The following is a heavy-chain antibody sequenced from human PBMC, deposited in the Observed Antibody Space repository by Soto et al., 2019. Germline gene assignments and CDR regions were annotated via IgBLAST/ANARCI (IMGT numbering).Heavy chain of an antibody. Sequence: GGSLRLFCAASGFTFSSNSMSWGRPAPGKGLEWVSVISGSGDSTYYADSVKGRSTISRDNSKRTLYLQMNSLRVEDTAVYYCAKGPYLTYYSDYWGQGTLLTVSS. J-gene: IGHJ4*02. V-gene: IGHV3-23*01. CDR3: AKGPYLTYYSDY. CDR1: GFTFSSNS. CDR2: ISGSGDST.